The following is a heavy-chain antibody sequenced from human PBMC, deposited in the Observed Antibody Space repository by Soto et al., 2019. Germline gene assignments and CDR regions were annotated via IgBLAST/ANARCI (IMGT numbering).Heavy chain of an antibody. CDR2: IYPGDSDS. J-gene: IGHJ4*02. CDR3: AKHEGYCSTTTCSNFDY. CDR1: GFTFTSYW. V-gene: IGHV5-51*01. Sequence: GESLKISCKGSGFTFTSYWIACVLEMPGKVLEWMGIIYPGDSDSSYSPSFQGQVTISADKSINTAYLHWSGLKASDTAIYYCAKHEGYCSTTTCSNFDYWGQGTLVTVSS. D-gene: IGHD2-2*01.